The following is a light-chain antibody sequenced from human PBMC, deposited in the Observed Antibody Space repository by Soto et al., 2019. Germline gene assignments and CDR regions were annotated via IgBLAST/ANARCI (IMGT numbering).Light chain of an antibody. CDR3: LQGYDYPRT. J-gene: IGKJ1*01. CDR2: GTS. V-gene: IGKV1-6*01. CDR1: QGIRSD. Sequence: GDRVTITCRASQGIRSDLGWYQQRPGEAPKLLIYGTSSLQSGVPSRFSGSGSGTDFTLTISSLQPEDFATYYCLQGYDYPRTFGQGTKVEI.